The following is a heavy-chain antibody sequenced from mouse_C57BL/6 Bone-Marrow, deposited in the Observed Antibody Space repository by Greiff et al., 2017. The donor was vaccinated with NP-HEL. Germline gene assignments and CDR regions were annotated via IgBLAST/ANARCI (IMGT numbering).Heavy chain of an antibody. V-gene: IGHV1-61*01. D-gene: IGHD4-1*01. Sequence: QVQLQQPGAELVRPGSSVKLSCKASGYTFTSYWMDWVKQRPGQGLEWIGNIYPSDSETHYNQKFKDKATLTVDKSSSTAYMQLSSMTSEDAAVYYCARELGRGGYCDYWGKGTTRKVSA. CDR2: IYPSDSET. J-gene: IGHJ2*01. CDR3: ARELGRGGYCDY. CDR1: GYTFTSYW.